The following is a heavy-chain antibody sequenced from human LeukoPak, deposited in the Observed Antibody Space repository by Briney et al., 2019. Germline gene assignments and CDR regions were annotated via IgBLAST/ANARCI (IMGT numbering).Heavy chain of an antibody. Sequence: KPSETLSLTCTVSGGSISSGGYYWSWIRQHPGKGLEWIGYIYYSGSTNYNPSLKSRVTISVDTSKNQFSLKLSSVTAADTAVYYCARGVEQWLKNYYYYYYYMDVWGKGTTVTVSS. CDR2: IYYSGST. J-gene: IGHJ6*03. CDR3: ARGVEQWLKNYYYYYYYMDV. V-gene: IGHV4-61*08. CDR1: GGSISSGGYY. D-gene: IGHD6-19*01.